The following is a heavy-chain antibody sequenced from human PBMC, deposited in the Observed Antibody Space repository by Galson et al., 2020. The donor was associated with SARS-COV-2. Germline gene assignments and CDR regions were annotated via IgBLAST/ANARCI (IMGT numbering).Heavy chain of an antibody. CDR3: ARGLLAVAGRHYYMDV. Sequence: SETLSLTCAVYGGSFIGYYWSWLRQPPGKGPEWIGEINHSGSTNYNPSLKSRVTISVDTSKNQFSLKLSSVTAADTAVYYCARGLLAVAGRHYYMDVWGKRATVTVSS. CDR2: INHSGST. CDR1: GGSFIGYY. D-gene: IGHD6-19*01. J-gene: IGHJ6*03. V-gene: IGHV4-34*01.